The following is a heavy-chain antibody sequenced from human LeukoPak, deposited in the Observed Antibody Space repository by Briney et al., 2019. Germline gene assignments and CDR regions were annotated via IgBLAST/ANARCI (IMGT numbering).Heavy chain of an antibody. CDR1: GGTFSSYA. Sequence: ASVKVSFKASGGTFSSYAISWVRQAPGQGLEWMGRIIPMFGIANYAQKFQGRVTITADKSTSTAYMELSSLRSEDTAVYYCAGGIPVAVNTEQAFDIWGQGTMVTVPS. CDR3: AGGIPVAVNTEQAFDI. J-gene: IGHJ3*02. V-gene: IGHV1-69*04. CDR2: IIPMFGIA. D-gene: IGHD6-19*01.